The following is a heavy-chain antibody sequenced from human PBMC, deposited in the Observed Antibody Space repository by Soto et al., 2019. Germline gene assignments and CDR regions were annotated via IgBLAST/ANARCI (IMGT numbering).Heavy chain of an antibody. CDR1: EFTFTNYA. CDR3: GKGRYYDILTGYAN. CDR2: ISGSGGST. Sequence: GGSLRLSCAASEFTFTNYAMSWVRQAPGKGLEWVSSISGSGGSTFYADSVKGRFTISRDNSKDTLYLQMNSLRAEDTAVYCCGKGRYYDILTGYANWGQGTLVTVSS. V-gene: IGHV3-23*01. D-gene: IGHD3-9*01. J-gene: IGHJ4*02.